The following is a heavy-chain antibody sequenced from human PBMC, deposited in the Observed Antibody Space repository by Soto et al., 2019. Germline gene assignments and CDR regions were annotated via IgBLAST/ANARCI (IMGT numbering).Heavy chain of an antibody. D-gene: IGHD3-3*01. CDR2: ISSSGSTI. CDR3: ARDSEESYDFWSGYFDAFDI. J-gene: IGHJ3*02. Sequence: PGGSLRLSCALSGFIFSDYYMTWIRQAPGKGLEWVSSISSSGSTIYYADSVKGRFTISRDNAKNSLYLQMNSLRAEDTAVYYCARDSEESYDFWSGYFDAFDIWGQGTMVTVSS. V-gene: IGHV3-11*01. CDR1: GFIFSDYY.